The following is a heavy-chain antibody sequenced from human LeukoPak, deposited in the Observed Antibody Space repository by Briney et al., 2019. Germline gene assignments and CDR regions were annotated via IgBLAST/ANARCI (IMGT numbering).Heavy chain of an antibody. CDR2: INPNSGGT. CDR3: ARAERYYYGSGSYYLDY. J-gene: IGHJ4*02. CDR1: GYTFTGYY. V-gene: IGHV1-2*04. Sequence: ASVEVSCKASGYTFTGYYMHWVRQAPGQGLEWMGWINPNSGGTNYAQKFQGWVTMTRDTSISTAYMELSRLRSDDTAVYYCARAERYYYGSGSYYLDYWGQGTLVTVSS. D-gene: IGHD3-10*01.